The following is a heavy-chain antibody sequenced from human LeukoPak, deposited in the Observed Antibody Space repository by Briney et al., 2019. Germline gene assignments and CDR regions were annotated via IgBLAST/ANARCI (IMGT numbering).Heavy chain of an antibody. V-gene: IGHV1-46*01. J-gene: IGHJ4*02. CDR2: IYSGNGGT. CDR3: AREPPQACSFDF. CDR1: GYTFTSYH. D-gene: IGHD2-15*01. Sequence: ASVKVSCKTSGYTFTSYHIHWVRQAPGQGPEWMGAIYSGNGGTNYAQMFRGRITMTGDTSTSTVYMELSSLSSADTAVYFCAREPPQACSFDFWGQGTLVTVSS.